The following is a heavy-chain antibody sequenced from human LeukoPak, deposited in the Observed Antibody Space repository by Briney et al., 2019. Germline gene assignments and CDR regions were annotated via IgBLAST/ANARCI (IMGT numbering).Heavy chain of an antibody. Sequence: ASVKVSCKASGGTFSSYAISWVRQAPGQGLEWMGGIIPIFGTANYAQKFQGRVTITADKSTSTAYMELSSLRSEDSAVYYCARGVNLGWFDPWGQGTLVTVSS. CDR2: IIPIFGTA. V-gene: IGHV1-69*06. D-gene: IGHD3-10*01. CDR1: GGTFSSYA. CDR3: ARGVNLGWFDP. J-gene: IGHJ5*02.